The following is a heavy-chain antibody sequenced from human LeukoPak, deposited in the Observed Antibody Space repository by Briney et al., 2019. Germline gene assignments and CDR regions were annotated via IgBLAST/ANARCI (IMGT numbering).Heavy chain of an antibody. CDR1: GGSFSGYY. V-gene: IGHV4-34*01. CDR2: INHSGST. CDR3: AREPPGTGPLNWFDP. J-gene: IGHJ5*02. D-gene: IGHD3/OR15-3a*01. Sequence: SETLSLTCAVYGGSFSGYYWSWIRQPPGKGLEWIGEINHSGSTNYNPSLKSRVTISVDTSKNQFSLKLSSVTAADTAVYYCAREPPGTGPLNWFDPWGQGTLVTVSS.